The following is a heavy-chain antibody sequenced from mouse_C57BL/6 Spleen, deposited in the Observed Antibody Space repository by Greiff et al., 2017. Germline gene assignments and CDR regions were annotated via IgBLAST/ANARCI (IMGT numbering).Heavy chain of an antibody. CDR3: ARQGIGQAQAGWFAY. CDR1: GFTFSSYG. CDR2: IRSGGGYT. D-gene: IGHD3-2*02. V-gene: IGHV5-6*01. J-gene: IGHJ3*01. Sequence: EVHLVESGGDLVKPGGSLKLSCAASGFTFSSYGMSWVRQTPDKRLEWVATIRSGGGYTYYPDSVKGRFTLSGDNAKTTLYLQMSSLKSEDTAMYWSARQGIGQAQAGWFAYWGKGTLVTVSA.